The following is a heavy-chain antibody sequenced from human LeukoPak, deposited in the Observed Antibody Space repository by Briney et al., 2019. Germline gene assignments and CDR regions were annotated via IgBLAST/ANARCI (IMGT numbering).Heavy chain of an antibody. Sequence: SETLSLTCAVYGGSFRGYYWSWIRQPPGKGLEWIGEINHSGSTNYNPSLKSRVTISVDTSKNQFSLKLSSVTAADTAVYYCARRILWFGESPFDYWGQGTLVTVSS. D-gene: IGHD3-10*01. CDR3: ARRILWFGESPFDY. V-gene: IGHV4-34*01. CDR2: INHSGST. J-gene: IGHJ4*02. CDR1: GGSFRGYY.